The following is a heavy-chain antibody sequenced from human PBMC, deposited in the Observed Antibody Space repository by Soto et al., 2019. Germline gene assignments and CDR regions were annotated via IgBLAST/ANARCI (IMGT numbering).Heavy chain of an antibody. Sequence: PSETLSLTCTVSCGSISSSSYYWGWIRQPPGKGLEWIGSIYYSGSTYYNPSLKSRVTISVDTSKNQFSLKLSSVTAADTAVYYCARHPYDYVWGSHLLYGMDVWGQGTTVTVSS. J-gene: IGHJ6*02. CDR3: ARHPYDYVWGSHLLYGMDV. CDR1: CGSISSSSYY. D-gene: IGHD3-16*01. V-gene: IGHV4-39*01. CDR2: IYYSGST.